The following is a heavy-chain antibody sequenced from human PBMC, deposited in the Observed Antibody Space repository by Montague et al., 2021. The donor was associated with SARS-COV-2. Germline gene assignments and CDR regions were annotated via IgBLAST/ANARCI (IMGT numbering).Heavy chain of an antibody. CDR1: GGSISSYY. D-gene: IGHD2-21*01. CDR3: ARGGDMNWFDP. V-gene: IGHV4-59*12. J-gene: IGHJ5*02. Sequence: SETLSLTCTVSGGSISSYYWSWIRQPPGKGLEWIGYIYYSGSTNCNPSLKSRVTISVDTSKNQFSLKLSSVTAADTAVYYCARGGDMNWFDPWGQGTLVTVSS. CDR2: IYYSGST.